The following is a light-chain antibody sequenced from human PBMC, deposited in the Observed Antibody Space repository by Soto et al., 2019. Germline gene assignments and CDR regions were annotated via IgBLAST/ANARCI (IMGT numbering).Light chain of an antibody. CDR3: QVWDTISDHYV. J-gene: IGLJ1*01. V-gene: IGLV3-21*02. CDR2: VDS. CDR1: NIESKS. Sequence: SYELTQPPSVSVAPGQTARITCGGNNIESKSVHWYQQRLGQAPVLVIYVDSDRPSGIPDRLSASTSGNTAALTISRVEAGDEADYYCQVWDTISDHYVFGSGTKLTVL.